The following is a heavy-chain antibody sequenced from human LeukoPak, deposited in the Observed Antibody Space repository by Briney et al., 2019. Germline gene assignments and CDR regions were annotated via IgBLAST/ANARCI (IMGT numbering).Heavy chain of an antibody. CDR2: ITNSSSYI. CDR3: VPQAAAGA. Sequence: GGSLRLSCAASGFTFRSYSMNWVRQAPGKGLEWVSSITNSSSYIYYADSVKGRFTISRDNAKNSLYLQMNSLRAEDAAVYYCVPQAAAGAWGQGTLVTVSS. J-gene: IGHJ5*02. D-gene: IGHD6-13*01. V-gene: IGHV3-21*01. CDR1: GFTFRSYS.